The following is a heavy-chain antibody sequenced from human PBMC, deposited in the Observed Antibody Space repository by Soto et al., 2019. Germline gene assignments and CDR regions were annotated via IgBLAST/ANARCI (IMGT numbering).Heavy chain of an antibody. CDR1: GFTFSSYS. V-gene: IGHV3-48*01. J-gene: IGHJ4*01. Sequence: EVQLVESGGGLVQPGGSLRLSCAASGFTFSSYSMNWVRQAPGKGLEWVSYVSSSGTTKYYADSVKGRFTISRDNAKNSLYLQMNSLRAEDTAVYYCARMSSSISPGCWGHGTLVTVSS. D-gene: IGHD2-2*01. CDR3: ARMSSSISPGC. CDR2: VSSSGTTK.